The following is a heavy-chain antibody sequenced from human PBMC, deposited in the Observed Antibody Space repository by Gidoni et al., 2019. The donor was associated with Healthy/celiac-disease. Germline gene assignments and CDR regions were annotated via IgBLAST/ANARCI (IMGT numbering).Heavy chain of an antibody. Sequence: QVQLQESGPGLVKPSQTLSLTCTVSGGPISSGSYYWSWIRQPPGKGLECIGRIYTSGSTNYNPSLKSRVTMSVDTSKNQFSLKLSSVTAADTAVYYCASSDYSNYVGWFDPWGQGTLVTVSS. J-gene: IGHJ5*02. V-gene: IGHV4-61*02. CDR1: GGPISSGSYY. CDR3: ASSDYSNYVGWFDP. D-gene: IGHD4-4*01. CDR2: IYTSGST.